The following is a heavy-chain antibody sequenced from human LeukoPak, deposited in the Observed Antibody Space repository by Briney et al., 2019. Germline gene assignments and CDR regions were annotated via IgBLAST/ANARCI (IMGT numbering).Heavy chain of an antibody. CDR1: GFSFTTSG. Sequence: GGSLRLSCAASGFSFTTSGMSWVRQAPGKGLEWVSGISSSGDETHYADSVRGRFTIFRDNSQDTLYLEVKSLRVEDTAVYFCAKPLYAVRGKNFFDYWGQGTLVIVSS. J-gene: IGHJ4*02. D-gene: IGHD3-16*01. CDR3: AKPLYAVRGKNFFDY. V-gene: IGHV3-23*01. CDR2: ISSSGDET.